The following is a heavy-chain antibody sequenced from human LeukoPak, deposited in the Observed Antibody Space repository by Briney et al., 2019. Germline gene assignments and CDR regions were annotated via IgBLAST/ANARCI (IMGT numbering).Heavy chain of an antibody. V-gene: IGHV4-34*01. D-gene: IGHD6-13*01. CDR3: ARDEYSSSWNWFDP. CDR2: INHSGSA. CDR1: GGSFSGYY. Sequence: SETLSLTCAVYGGSFSGYYWSWIRQPPGKGLEWIGEINHSGSANYNPSLKSRVTISVDTSKNQFSLKLSSVTAADTAVCYCARDEYSSSWNWFDPWGQGTLVTVSS. J-gene: IGHJ5*02.